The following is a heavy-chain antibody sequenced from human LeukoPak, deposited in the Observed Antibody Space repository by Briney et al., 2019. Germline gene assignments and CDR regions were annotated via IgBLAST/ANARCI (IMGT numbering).Heavy chain of an antibody. CDR2: ISSSGTTI. CDR1: GLTFSSYE. V-gene: IGHV3-48*03. D-gene: IGHD4-17*01. CDR3: ARETVRNYFDY. J-gene: IGHJ4*02. Sequence: PGGSLRLSCAASGLTFSSYEMNWVRRAPGKGLEWVSYISSSGTTIYYADSVKGRFTISRDNAKNSLYLQMNSLRAEDTAVYYCARETVRNYFDYWGQGTLVTVSS.